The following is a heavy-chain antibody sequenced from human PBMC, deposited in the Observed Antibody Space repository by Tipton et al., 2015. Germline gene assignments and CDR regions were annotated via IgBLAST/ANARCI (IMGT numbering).Heavy chain of an antibody. CDR1: GYTFSRYD. CDR2: MNPNSGKT. Sequence: QLVQSGAEVKKPGASVKVSCKASGYTFSRYDINWVRQATGQGLEWMGWMNPNSGKTGYAQKFRGRGTMTRNTSISTVYMELSSLRSEDTAVYYCARVGDFRSGHGMDVWGQGTTVIVSS. V-gene: IGHV1-8*01. CDR3: ARVGDFRSGHGMDV. D-gene: IGHD3-3*01. J-gene: IGHJ6*02.